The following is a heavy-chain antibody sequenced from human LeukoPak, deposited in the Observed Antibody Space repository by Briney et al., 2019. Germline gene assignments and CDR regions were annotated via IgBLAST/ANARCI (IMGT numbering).Heavy chain of an antibody. CDR3: ARGPRYRSGRGPLDY. CDR2: INHSGST. Sequence: SETLSLTCAVYGESFSGYYWACVRQPPGKGLEWIGEINHSGSTNYNPSLKSRVTLSVDTSKNQFSLKVKSVTAADTAVYYCARGPRYRSGRGPLDYWGQGTLVTVSS. V-gene: IGHV4-34*01. D-gene: IGHD6-19*01. J-gene: IGHJ4*02. CDR1: GESFSGYY.